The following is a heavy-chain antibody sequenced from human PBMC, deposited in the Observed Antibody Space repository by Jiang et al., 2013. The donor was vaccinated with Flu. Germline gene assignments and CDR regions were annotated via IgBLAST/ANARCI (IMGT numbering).Heavy chain of an antibody. D-gene: IGHD6-13*01. J-gene: IGHJ5*02. CDR1: GFTFSNYA. V-gene: IGHV3-23*01. CDR2: ISGSGGST. Sequence: QLLESGGGLVQPGGSLRLSCAASGFTFSNYAMSWVRQAPGKGLEWVSAISGSGGSTYYADSVKGRFTISRDNSKDTLYLRINSLRVEDTAVYYCAKDLIATAATRNYFDPWGQGTLVTVSS. CDR3: AKDLIATAATRNYFDP.